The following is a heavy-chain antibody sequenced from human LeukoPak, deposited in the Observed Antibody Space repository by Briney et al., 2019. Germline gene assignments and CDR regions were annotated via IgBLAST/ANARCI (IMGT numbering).Heavy chain of an antibody. CDR3: ARDLPDY. CDR2: INQDGSEK. V-gene: IGHV3-7*01. Sequence: GGSLRLSCAASGSIFSSFWMTWVRQAPGKGLEGVANINQDGSEKYYVDSVKGRFTISRDNAKNSLYLQMNSLRAEDTAVYYCARDLPDYWGQGTLVTVSS. J-gene: IGHJ4*02. CDR1: GSIFSSFW.